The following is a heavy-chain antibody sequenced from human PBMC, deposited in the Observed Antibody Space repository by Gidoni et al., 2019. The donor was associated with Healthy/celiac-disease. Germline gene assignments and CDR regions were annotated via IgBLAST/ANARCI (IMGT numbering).Heavy chain of an antibody. Sequence: EVKLLESGGGLVQPGGSMRLSCAASGCTFSSYAMSWVRQAPGKGLEWGSAISGSGGSTYYADSVKGRFTISRDNSKNTLYLQMNSLRAEDTAVYYCRRWEWEPKFDYWGQGTLVTVSS. CDR3: RRWEWEPKFDY. CDR1: GCTFSSYA. V-gene: IGHV3-23*01. D-gene: IGHD1-26*01. CDR2: ISGSGGST. J-gene: IGHJ4*02.